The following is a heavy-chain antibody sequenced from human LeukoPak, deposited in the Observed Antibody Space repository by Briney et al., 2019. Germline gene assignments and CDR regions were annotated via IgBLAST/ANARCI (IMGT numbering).Heavy chain of an antibody. CDR2: ISNSGSLK. Sequence: GGSLRLSCAAPGFTFSDHYMSWFRQAPGKGLEWVSYISNSGSLKYYADSVKGRFTISRDNAKNSLYLQMDSLRAEETAVYYCARNEGSIWGQGTLVTVSS. CDR1: GFTFSDHY. D-gene: IGHD1-26*01. CDR3: ARNEGSI. V-gene: IGHV3-11*01. J-gene: IGHJ4*02.